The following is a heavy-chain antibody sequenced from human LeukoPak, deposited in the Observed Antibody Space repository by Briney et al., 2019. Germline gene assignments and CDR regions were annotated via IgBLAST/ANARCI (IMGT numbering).Heavy chain of an antibody. CDR2: IKKDGGEK. CDR3: ATFSEAAGTY. Sequence: GGSLRLSCAASGFTYRRYWMSWVRQAPGKGLEWVANIKKDGGEKHYVDSVKGRFTISRDNAQHSLYLQMNSLRAEDTAVYYCATFSEAAGTYWGQGTLVTVSS. V-gene: IGHV3-7*01. D-gene: IGHD6-13*01. J-gene: IGHJ4*02. CDR1: GFTYRRYW.